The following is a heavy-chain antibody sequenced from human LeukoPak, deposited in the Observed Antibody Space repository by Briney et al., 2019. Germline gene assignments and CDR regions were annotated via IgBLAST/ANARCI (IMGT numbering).Heavy chain of an antibody. V-gene: IGHV3-13*04. CDR3: ARGGYGSPWYVFDS. D-gene: IGHD6-13*01. J-gene: IGHJ4*02. CDR2: ISIAGDT. CDR1: GFTLTTYD. Sequence: GGSLRLSCAASGFTLTTYDMHWVRQSTGKGLEWVSAISIAGDTFYAGSVKGRFTISRDSAKTSLYLQMHSLRVGDTAVYYCARGGYGSPWYVFDSWGQGTLVTVPS.